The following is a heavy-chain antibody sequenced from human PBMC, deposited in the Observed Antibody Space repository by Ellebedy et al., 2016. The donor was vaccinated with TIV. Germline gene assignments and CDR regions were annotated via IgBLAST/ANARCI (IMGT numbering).Heavy chain of an antibody. Sequence: SGPTLVTPTETLTLTCTVSGFSLSNARMGVSWIRQPPGKALEWLAHIFSNDEKSYSTSLKSRLTISKDTSKSQVVLTMTNMDPVDTATYYCARIASDFWSGYYSSYYYYYYMDVWGKGTTVTVSS. J-gene: IGHJ6*03. CDR3: ARIASDFWSGYYSSYYYYYYMDV. D-gene: IGHD3-3*01. CDR2: IFSNDEK. CDR1: GFSLSNARMG. V-gene: IGHV2-26*01.